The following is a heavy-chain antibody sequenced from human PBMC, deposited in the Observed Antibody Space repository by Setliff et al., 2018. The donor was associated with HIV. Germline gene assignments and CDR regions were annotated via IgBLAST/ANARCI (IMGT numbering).Heavy chain of an antibody. CDR3: ARGDMIAFGGIGPFDY. CDR2: FDPEDGET. D-gene: IGHD3-16*01. J-gene: IGHJ4*02. Sequence: RASVKVSCKVSGFTLREVSMHWVRQAPAKGLEWMGYFDPEDGETVYALRFQGRVTITADESTSTAYMELSSLRSADTAVYYCARGDMIAFGGIGPFDYWGQGTLVTVSS. V-gene: IGHV1-24*01. CDR1: GFTLREVS.